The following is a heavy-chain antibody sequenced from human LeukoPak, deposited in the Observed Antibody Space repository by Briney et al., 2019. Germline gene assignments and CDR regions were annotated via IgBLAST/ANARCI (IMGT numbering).Heavy chain of an antibody. CDR1: GGSISSYY. CDR2: IYYSGST. J-gene: IGHJ4*02. D-gene: IGHD6-19*01. CDR3: ARERGAGPFDY. Sequence: PPETLSLTCTVSGGSISSYYWSWIRQPPGKGLEWIGYIYYSGSTNYNPSLKSRVTISVDTSKNQFSLKLSPVTAADTAVYYCARERGAGPFDYWGQGTLVTVSS. V-gene: IGHV4-59*01.